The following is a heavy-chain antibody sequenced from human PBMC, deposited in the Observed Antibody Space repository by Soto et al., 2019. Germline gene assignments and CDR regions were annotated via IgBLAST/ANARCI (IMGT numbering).Heavy chain of an antibody. V-gene: IGHV3-7*01. CDR3: ARVGLSGYDTNYYYYGMDV. Sequence: PVGSLRLSCAASGFTFSSYWMSWVRQAPGKGLEWVANIKQDGSEKYYVDSVKGQFTISRDNAKNSLYLQMNSLRAEDTAVYYCARVGLSGYDTNYYYYGMDVWGQGTTVTVSS. CDR1: GFTFSSYW. J-gene: IGHJ6*02. CDR2: IKQDGSEK. D-gene: IGHD5-12*01.